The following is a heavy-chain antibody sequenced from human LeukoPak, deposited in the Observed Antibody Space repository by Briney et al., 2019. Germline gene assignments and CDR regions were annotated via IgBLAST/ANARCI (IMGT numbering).Heavy chain of an antibody. J-gene: IGHJ5*02. CDR1: GFTVRSNY. V-gene: IGHV3-66*01. CDR2: IYSGGST. CDR3: ARISHWNVLA. Sequence: GGSLRLSCAASGFTVRSNYMNWVRQAPGKGLEWVSVIYSGGSTYYADSVKGRFTISRDNSKNTLYLQMNSLRAEDTAVYYCARISHWNVLAWGQGTLVTVSS. D-gene: IGHD1-1*01.